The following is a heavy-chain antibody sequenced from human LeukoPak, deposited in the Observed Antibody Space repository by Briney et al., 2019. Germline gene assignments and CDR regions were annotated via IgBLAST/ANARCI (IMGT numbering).Heavy chain of an antibody. J-gene: IGHJ4*02. D-gene: IGHD3-3*01. CDR1: GASIIGYY. CDR3: ARAITGITIFGVVIVHFDY. V-gene: IGHV4-38-2*01. CDR2: IYHSGST. Sequence: SATLSLPCDVSGASIIGYYWGWIRQPPGKGLEWIGSIYHSGSTYYNPSLKSRVTISVDTSKNQFSLKLSSVTAADTAVYYCARAITGITIFGVVIVHFDYWGQGTLVTVSS.